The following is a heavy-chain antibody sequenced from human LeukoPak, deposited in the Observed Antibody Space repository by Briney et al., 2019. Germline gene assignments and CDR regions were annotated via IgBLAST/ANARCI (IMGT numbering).Heavy chain of an antibody. CDR1: GYTFTGYY. J-gene: IGHJ5*02. CDR2: INPNSGGT. CDR3: ARDPSSSWYLFGFWFDP. Sequence: ASVKVSFKASGYTFTGYYMHWLRQAPGQGLEWMGWINPNSGGTNYAQKFQGRVTMTRDTSISTAYMELSRLRSDDTAVYYCARDPSSSWYLFGFWFDPWGQGTLVTVSS. V-gene: IGHV1-2*02. D-gene: IGHD6-13*01.